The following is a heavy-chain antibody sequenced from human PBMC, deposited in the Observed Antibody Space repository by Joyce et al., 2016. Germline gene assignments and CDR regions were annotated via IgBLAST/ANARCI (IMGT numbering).Heavy chain of an antibody. CDR1: GGSISRGSYF. V-gene: IGHV4-61*02. CDR2: VYARGST. D-gene: IGHD6-6*01. J-gene: IGHJ5*02. Sequence: QVHLQESGPGLVKPSQTLSLTCTVSGGSISRGSYFWSWIRQPAGKGLEWIGRVYARGSTSYNPSLNSRVTMSIDTSRNQFSLKLSSVTASDTAVYYCARTDYSTSSRYFDPWGQGTLVTVSS. CDR3: ARTDYSTSSRYFDP.